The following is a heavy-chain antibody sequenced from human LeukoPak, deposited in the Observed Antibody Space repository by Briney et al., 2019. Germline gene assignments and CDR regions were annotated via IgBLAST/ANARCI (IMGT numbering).Heavy chain of an antibody. Sequence: GGSLRLSCAATGFTFNIYNMNWVRQAPGKGLEWVSHISKDSTDISYADSVKGRFTISRDNAKNSLFLQMSSLRAEDTAVYYCARDRPFVSGSYYIDYWGQGTLVTVSS. J-gene: IGHJ4*02. CDR1: GFTFNIYN. D-gene: IGHD1-26*01. CDR3: ARDRPFVSGSYYIDY. V-gene: IGHV3-48*01. CDR2: ISKDSTDI.